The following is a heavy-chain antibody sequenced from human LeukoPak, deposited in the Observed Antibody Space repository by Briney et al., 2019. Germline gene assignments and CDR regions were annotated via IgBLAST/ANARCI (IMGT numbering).Heavy chain of an antibody. CDR2: ISGSGGST. V-gene: IGHV3-23*01. J-gene: IGHJ6*03. CDR3: AKTSEGHYYYYMDV. Sequence: GGSLRLSCEASGFTFSSYAMSWVRQAPGKGLEWVSAISGSGGSTYYADSVKGRFTISRDNSKNTLYLQMNSLRAEDTAVYYCAKTSEGHYYYYMDVWGKGTTVTVSS. CDR1: GFTFSSYA.